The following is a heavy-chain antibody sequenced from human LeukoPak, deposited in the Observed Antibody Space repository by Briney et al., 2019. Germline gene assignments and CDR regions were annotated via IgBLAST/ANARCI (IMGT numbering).Heavy chain of an antibody. D-gene: IGHD2-2*01. Sequence: SETLSLTCTVSGGSISSGSYHWSWIRQPAGKGLEWIGRIYTSGSTNYNPSLKSRVTISVDTSKNQFSLKLSSVTAADTAVYYCASRHLGYCSSTSCPPGYFDYWGQGTLVTVSS. J-gene: IGHJ4*02. V-gene: IGHV4-61*02. CDR2: IYTSGST. CDR1: GGSISSGSYH. CDR3: ASRHLGYCSSTSCPPGYFDY.